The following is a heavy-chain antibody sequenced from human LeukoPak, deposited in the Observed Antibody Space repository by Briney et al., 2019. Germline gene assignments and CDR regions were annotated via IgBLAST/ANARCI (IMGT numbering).Heavy chain of an antibody. CDR2: INHSGST. D-gene: IGHD3-9*01. CDR1: GGSFSGYY. Sequence: SETLSLTCAVYGGSFSGYYWSWIRQPPGKGLEWIGEINHSGSTNYNPSLKSRVTISVDTSKNQFSLKLSSVTAADTAVYYCARGGYDILTGYNWFEPWGQGTLVTVSS. CDR3: ARGGYDILTGYNWFEP. V-gene: IGHV4-34*01. J-gene: IGHJ5*02.